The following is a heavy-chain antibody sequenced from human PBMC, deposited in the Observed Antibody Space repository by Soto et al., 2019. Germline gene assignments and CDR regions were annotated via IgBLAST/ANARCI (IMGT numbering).Heavy chain of an antibody. Sequence: GGSLRLSCAASGFTFSNAWMNWVRQAPGKGLEWVGRIKSKTDGGTTDYAAPVKGRFTISRDDSKNTLYLQMNSLKTEDTAVYYCARDSSGGYNNHDYWGQGTLVTVSS. V-gene: IGHV3-15*07. CDR3: ARDSSGGYNNHDY. CDR2: IKSKTDGGTT. D-gene: IGHD6-19*01. J-gene: IGHJ4*02. CDR1: GFTFSNAW.